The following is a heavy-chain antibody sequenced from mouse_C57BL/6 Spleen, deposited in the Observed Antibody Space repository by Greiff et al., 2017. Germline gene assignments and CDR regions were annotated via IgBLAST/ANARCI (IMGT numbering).Heavy chain of an antibody. V-gene: IGHV2-2*01. CDR3: ARKGIHDSYAMDY. J-gene: IGHJ4*01. CDR1: GFSLTSYG. Sequence: VKLVESGPGLVQPSQSLSITCTASGFSLTSYGVHWVRQSPGKGLEWLGVIWSGGSTDYNAAFISRLSISKDNSKSQVFFKMNSLQADDTAIYYCARKGIHDSYAMDYWGQGTSVTVSS. CDR2: IWSGGST.